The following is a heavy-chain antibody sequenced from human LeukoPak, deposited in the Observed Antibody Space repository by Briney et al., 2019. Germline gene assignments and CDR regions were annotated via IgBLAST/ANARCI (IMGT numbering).Heavy chain of an antibody. Sequence: GGSLRLSCASTFTFSIYGMHWVRQAPGKGLEWVAFIRYDGSNKYYADSVKGRFTISRDNSKNTLYLQMNSLRAEDTAVYYCAKDLDRYCSGGSCCADYWGQGTLVTVSS. CDR2: IRYDGSNK. J-gene: IGHJ4*02. D-gene: IGHD2-15*01. V-gene: IGHV3-30*02. CDR1: TFTFSIYG. CDR3: AKDLDRYCSGGSCCADY.